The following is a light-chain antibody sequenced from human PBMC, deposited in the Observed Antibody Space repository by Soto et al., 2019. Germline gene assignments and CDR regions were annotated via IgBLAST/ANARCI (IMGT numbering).Light chain of an antibody. J-gene: IGKJ5*01. CDR3: RQRSNWPPIT. CDR1: QNISSY. V-gene: IGKV3-11*01. CDR2: EVS. Sequence: ILLTQSPATLSLSPGKRPTVPCSGSQNISSYLIWSQQKPGQAPRLLLYEVSNSVTGIPARFSGSGSGTDFTLPISSLEPEDFAVYYCRQRSNWPPITFGQGTRLEIK.